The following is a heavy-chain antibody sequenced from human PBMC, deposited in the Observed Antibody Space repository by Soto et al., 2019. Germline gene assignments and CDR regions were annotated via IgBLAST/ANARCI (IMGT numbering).Heavy chain of an antibody. CDR1: GFTFSDYY. J-gene: IGHJ4*02. CDR3: ARDSVYYGDYELNYFDY. CDR2: ISSSSSYT. Sequence: QVQLVESVGGLVKPGGSLRLSCAASGFTFSDYYMNWIRQAPGKGLEWVSSISSSSSYTNYADSVKGRFTISRDNAKNSLYLQMNSLRAEDTAMYYCARDSVYYGDYELNYFDYWGQGTLVTVSS. V-gene: IGHV3-11*05. D-gene: IGHD4-17*01.